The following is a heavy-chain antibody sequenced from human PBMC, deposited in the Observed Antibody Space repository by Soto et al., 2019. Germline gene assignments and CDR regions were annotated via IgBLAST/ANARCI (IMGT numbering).Heavy chain of an antibody. CDR3: ARDARYCSSTSCPDY. V-gene: IGHV3-48*02. CDR1: GFTFSSYS. J-gene: IGHJ4*02. CDR2: ISSSSSTI. Sequence: GGSLRLSCAASGFTFSSYSMNWVRQAPGKGLEWVSYISSSSSTIYYADSVKGRFTISRDNAKNSLYLQMNSLRDEDTAVYYCARDARYCSSTSCPDYWGQGTLVIVSS. D-gene: IGHD2-2*01.